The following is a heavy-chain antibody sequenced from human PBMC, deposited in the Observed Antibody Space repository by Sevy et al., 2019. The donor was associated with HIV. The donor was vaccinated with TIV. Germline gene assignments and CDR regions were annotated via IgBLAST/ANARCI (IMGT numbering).Heavy chain of an antibody. J-gene: IGHJ3*02. V-gene: IGHV1-18*01. CDR2: ISAYNGNT. D-gene: IGHD3-22*01. Sequence: ASVKVSCKASGYTFTSYGISWVRQAPGQGLEWMGWISAYNGNTNYAQTLQGRVTMTTDTSTSTAYMELRSLRSDDTAVYYCARDPGGYDSSGYKNNDAFDIWGQGTMVTVSS. CDR3: ARDPGGYDSSGYKNNDAFDI. CDR1: GYTFTSYG.